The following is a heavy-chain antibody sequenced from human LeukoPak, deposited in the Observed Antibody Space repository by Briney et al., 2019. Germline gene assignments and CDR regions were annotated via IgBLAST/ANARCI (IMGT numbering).Heavy chain of an antibody. D-gene: IGHD3-10*01. J-gene: IGHJ4*02. CDR2: IYYSGST. Sequence: SQTLSPTCTVSGVSISSGGYYWSWIRQHPGRGLEWIGYIYYSGSTYYNPSLKSRVTISVDTSKNQFSLKLSSVTAADTAVYYCARGRYYNVFFDYWGQGTLVTVSS. CDR1: GVSISSGGYY. V-gene: IGHV4-31*03. CDR3: ARGRYYNVFFDY.